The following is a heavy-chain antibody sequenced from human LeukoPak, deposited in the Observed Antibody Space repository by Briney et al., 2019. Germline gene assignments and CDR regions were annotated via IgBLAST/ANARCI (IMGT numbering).Heavy chain of an antibody. CDR2: ISYDGSNK. CDR3: ARDHPWISGSYFDY. CDR1: GFTFNIYA. V-gene: IGHV3-30*01. D-gene: IGHD1-26*01. Sequence: GGSLRLSCAASGFTFNIYAMHWVRQAPGKGLEWVAVISYDGSNKYYADSVKGRFTISRDNSKNTLYLQMNSLRAEDTAVYYCARDHPWISGSYFDYWGQGTLVTVSS. J-gene: IGHJ4*02.